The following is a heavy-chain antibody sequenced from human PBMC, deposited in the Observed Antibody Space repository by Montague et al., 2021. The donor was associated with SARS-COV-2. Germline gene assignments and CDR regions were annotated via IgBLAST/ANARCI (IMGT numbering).Heavy chain of an antibody. CDR2: IYYSGST. V-gene: IGHV4-59*01. J-gene: IGHJ4*02. D-gene: IGHD3-22*01. CDR3: ARDAHYYDSSGHFDY. Sequence: SETLSLTCTVSGGSISSYYWSWIRQPPGKGLEWIGYIYYSGSTTYNPSLKSRVTISVDTSKTQFSLKLSSVTAADTAVYYCARDAHYYDSSGHFDYWGQGTLVTVSS. CDR1: GGSISSYY.